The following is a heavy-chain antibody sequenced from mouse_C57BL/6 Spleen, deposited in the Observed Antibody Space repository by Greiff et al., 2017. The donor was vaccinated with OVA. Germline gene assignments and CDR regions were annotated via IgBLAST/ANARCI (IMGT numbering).Heavy chain of an antibody. V-gene: IGHV1-22*01. CDR1: GYTFTDYN. J-gene: IGHJ4*01. Sequence: VHVKQSGPELVKPGASVKMSCKASGYTFTDYNMHWVKQSHGKSLEWIGYINPNNGGTSYNQKFKGKATLTVNKSSSTAYMELRSLTSEDSAVYYCARCYYGSSYAMDYWGQGTSVTVSS. CDR3: ARCYYGSSYAMDY. D-gene: IGHD1-1*01. CDR2: INPNNGGT.